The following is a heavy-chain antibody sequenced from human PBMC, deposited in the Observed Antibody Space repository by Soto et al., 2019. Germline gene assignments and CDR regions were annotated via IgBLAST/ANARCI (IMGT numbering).Heavy chain of an antibody. J-gene: IGHJ6*02. V-gene: IGHV1-8*01. D-gene: IGHD3-3*01. CDR2: INPSSGNT. CDR1: GYSFTRHD. CDR3: AREGILLSGVSVFYGMDV. Sequence: QVQLVQSGAEVKKPGASVKVSCKASGYSFTRHDINWVRQAPGQGLEWMGWINPSSGNTGYAQRFLGRLTMTTDTSTSTAYMELSGLKSEDTAIYYCAREGILLSGVSVFYGMDVWGQGTTVTVPS.